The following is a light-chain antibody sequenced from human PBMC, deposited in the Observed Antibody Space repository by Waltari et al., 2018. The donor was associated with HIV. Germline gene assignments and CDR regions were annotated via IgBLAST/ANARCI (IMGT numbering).Light chain of an antibody. V-gene: IGLV2-14*01. J-gene: IGLJ2*01. CDR2: EVS. Sequence: QSALTQHASVSGFPGQSITISCTGTNSDVGGYNYVSWYQQFPGKAPNPLISEVSNRPSGVSSRFSGSKSGNPASLTSSGLQAEDEADYCCASYTAISTVVFGGGTKLPVL. CDR3: ASYTAISTVV. CDR1: NSDVGGYNY.